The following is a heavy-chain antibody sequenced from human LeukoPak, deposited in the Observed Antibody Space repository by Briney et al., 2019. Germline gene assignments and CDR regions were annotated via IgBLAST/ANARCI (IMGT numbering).Heavy chain of an antibody. CDR2: IYHSGST. CDR1: GYSISSGYH. V-gene: IGHV4-38-2*01. D-gene: IGHD6-13*01. CDR3: ARVSSSWYYFDY. Sequence: SETLSLTCAVSGYSISSGYHWGWIRQPLGKGLEWIGSIYHSGSTYYNPSLKSRVTISVDTSKNQFSLKLSSVTAADTAVYYCARVSSSWYYFDYWGQGTLVTVSS. J-gene: IGHJ4*02.